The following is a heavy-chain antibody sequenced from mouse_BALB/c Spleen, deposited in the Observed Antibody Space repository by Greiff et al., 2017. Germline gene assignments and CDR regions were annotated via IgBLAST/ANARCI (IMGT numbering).Heavy chain of an antibody. CDR2: ISSGGST. Sequence: EVKLMESGGGLVKPGGSLKLSCAASGFTFSSYAMSWVRQTPEKRLEWVASISSGGSTYYPDSVKGRFTISRDNARNILYLQMSSLRSEDTAMYYCARGFFYGSREGYYFDYWGQGTTLTVSS. CDR1: GFTFSSYA. V-gene: IGHV5-6-5*01. CDR3: ARGFFYGSREGYYFDY. D-gene: IGHD1-1*01. J-gene: IGHJ2*01.